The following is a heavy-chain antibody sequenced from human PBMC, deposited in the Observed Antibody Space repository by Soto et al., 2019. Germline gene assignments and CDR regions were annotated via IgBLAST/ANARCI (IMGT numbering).Heavy chain of an antibody. CDR3: AKARRSYYAFDY. J-gene: IGHJ4*02. D-gene: IGHD1-26*01. V-gene: IGHV3-23*01. CDR2: ISGSGGST. Sequence: PGGSLRLSCAASGLTFGSYSMNWVRQAPGKGLEWVSAISGSGGSTYYADSVKGRFTISRDNSKNTLYLQMNSLRAEDTAVYYCAKARRSYYAFDYWGQGTLVTVSS. CDR1: GLTFGSYS.